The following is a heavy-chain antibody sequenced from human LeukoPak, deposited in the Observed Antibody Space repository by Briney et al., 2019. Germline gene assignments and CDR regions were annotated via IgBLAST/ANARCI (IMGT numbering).Heavy chain of an antibody. D-gene: IGHD3-3*01. CDR3: ARGSNYDFWSGSPYFDY. CDR2: IYYSGST. CDR1: GVSVSSGSYY. Sequence: SETLSLACTVSGVSVSSGSYYWSWIRQPPGKGLEWIGYIYYSGSTNYNPSLKSRVTISVDTSKNQFSLKLSSVTAADTAVYYCARGSNYDFWSGSPYFDYWGQGTLVTVSS. J-gene: IGHJ4*02. V-gene: IGHV4-61*01.